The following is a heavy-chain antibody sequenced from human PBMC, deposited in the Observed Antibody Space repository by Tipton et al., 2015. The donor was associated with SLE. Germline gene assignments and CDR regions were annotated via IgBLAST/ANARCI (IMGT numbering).Heavy chain of an antibody. CDR3: ARDPLAVGDGESLDP. D-gene: IGHD1-26*01. CDR1: GGSISSDRYF. CDR2: ICASGAT. J-gene: IGHJ2*01. V-gene: IGHV4-61*02. Sequence: TLSLTCTVSGGSISSDRYFWSWIRQPAGKGLEWIGRICASGATNYNPSFKSRLTISIDTSKNYFSLNLSSVTAADTAVYFCARDPLAVGDGESLDPWGRGTLVTVSS.